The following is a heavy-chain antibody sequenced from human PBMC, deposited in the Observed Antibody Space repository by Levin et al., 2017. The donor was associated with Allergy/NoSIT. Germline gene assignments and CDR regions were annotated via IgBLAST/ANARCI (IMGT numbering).Heavy chain of an antibody. CDR1: GGSVSSGSYY. D-gene: IGHD2-2*01. Sequence: PSETLSLTCTVSGGSVSSGSYYWSWIRQPPGKGLEWIGYIYYSGSTNYNPSLKSRVTISVDTSKNQFSLKLSSVTAADTAVYYCARGSCSSTSCPMDVWGQGTTVTVSS. J-gene: IGHJ6*02. CDR2: IYYSGST. CDR3: ARGSCSSTSCPMDV. V-gene: IGHV4-61*01.